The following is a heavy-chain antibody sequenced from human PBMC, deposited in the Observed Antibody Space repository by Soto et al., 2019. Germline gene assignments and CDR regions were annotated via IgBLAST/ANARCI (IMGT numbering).Heavy chain of an antibody. J-gene: IGHJ6*02. Sequence: QVQLVQSGAEVKKPGASVKVSCKASGYTFTSYGISWVRQAPGQGLEWMGWISAYNGNTNYAQKLQGRVTMTTDTSTSTAYMELRSLRSADTAVYYCASSYCGGDCYSVYYYYGMDVWGQGTTVTVSS. D-gene: IGHD2-21*02. V-gene: IGHV1-18*01. CDR1: GYTFTSYG. CDR3: ASSYCGGDCYSVYYYYGMDV. CDR2: ISAYNGNT.